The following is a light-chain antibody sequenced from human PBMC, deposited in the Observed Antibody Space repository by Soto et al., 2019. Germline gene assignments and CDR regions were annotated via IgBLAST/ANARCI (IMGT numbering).Light chain of an antibody. CDR2: GAS. J-gene: IGKJ4*01. Sequence: EIVLTQSPGTLSLSPGEIATLSCRASQSVSSSYLAWYQQKPGQAPRLLIYGASSRATGIPDRFSGSGSGTDFTLTISRLEPEDFAVYYCQQYGSSPLTFGGGPKVEIK. CDR1: QSVSSSY. V-gene: IGKV3-20*01. CDR3: QQYGSSPLT.